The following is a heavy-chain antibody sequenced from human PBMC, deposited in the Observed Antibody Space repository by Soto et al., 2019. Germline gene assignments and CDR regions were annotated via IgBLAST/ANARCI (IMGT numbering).Heavy chain of an antibody. Sequence: GGSLRLSCAASGFTFSSYAMSWVRQAPGKGLEWVSAISGSGGSTYYADSVKGRFTISRDNSKNTLYLQMNSLRAEDTAVYYCAKDHKVSGDLLYGKFYYYYVTDVWGQGTTVTVSS. V-gene: IGHV3-23*01. J-gene: IGHJ6*02. CDR1: GFTFSSYA. CDR2: ISGSGGST. D-gene: IGHD3-10*01. CDR3: AKDHKVSGDLLYGKFYYYYVTDV.